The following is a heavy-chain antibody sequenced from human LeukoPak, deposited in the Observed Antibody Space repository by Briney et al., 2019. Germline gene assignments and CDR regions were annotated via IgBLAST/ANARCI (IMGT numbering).Heavy chain of an antibody. Sequence: GGSLRLSCAALGFSFSGYWMTWVRQAPGKGLEGVANIKQAGSEKYYVDSVKGRFTIPRDNAKNSLYLEMNSLRAEDTAVYYCARGHPYYFYMDVWGKGTTVTVSS. CDR1: GFSFSGYW. CDR2: IKQAGSEK. J-gene: IGHJ6*03. CDR3: ARGHPYYFYMDV. V-gene: IGHV3-7*01.